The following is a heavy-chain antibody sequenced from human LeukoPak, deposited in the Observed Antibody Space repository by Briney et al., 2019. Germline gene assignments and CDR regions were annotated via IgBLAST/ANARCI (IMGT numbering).Heavy chain of an antibody. CDR3: ARDRAYATTTFDY. D-gene: IGHD2-2*01. CDR1: GFTFSDYY. V-gene: IGHV3-11*01. CDR2: ISSSGNTI. J-gene: IGHJ4*02. Sequence: GGSLRLSCAASGFTFSDYYMSWIRQAPGKGLEWVSYISSSGNTIYYADSVKGRFTISRDNAKNSLYLQMNSLRAEDTAVYYCARDRAYATTTFDYWGQGTLVTVSS.